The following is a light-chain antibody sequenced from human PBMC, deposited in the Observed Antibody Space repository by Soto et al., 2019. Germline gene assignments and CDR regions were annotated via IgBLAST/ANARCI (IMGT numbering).Light chain of an antibody. CDR1: QSLLHSNGYNY. CDR2: LGS. J-gene: IGKJ1*01. V-gene: IGKV2-28*01. Sequence: LPVSPGEPASISCSSSQSLLHSNGYNYLDWYLQKPGQSPQLLIFLGSNRASGVPDRFSGSGSGTDFTLKISRVEAEDVGIYYCMQALQTPPTFGQGTKVDIK. CDR3: MQALQTPPT.